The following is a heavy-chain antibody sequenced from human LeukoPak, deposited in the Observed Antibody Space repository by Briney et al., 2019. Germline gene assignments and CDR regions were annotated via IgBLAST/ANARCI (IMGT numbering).Heavy chain of an antibody. D-gene: IGHD2-15*01. CDR3: ARALLQDCNSGGRCEASVS. Sequence: SETLSLTCSVPGYPISNHNFWGWIRQPPGKGLEWVGTLYHTGSAYYNPSLKSRVTISADTSKNQFSLRLTSLTAADTAVYFCARALLQDCNSGGRCEASVSWGQGTLVTVSS. V-gene: IGHV4-38-2*02. J-gene: IGHJ5*02. CDR1: GYPISNHNF. CDR2: LYHTGSA.